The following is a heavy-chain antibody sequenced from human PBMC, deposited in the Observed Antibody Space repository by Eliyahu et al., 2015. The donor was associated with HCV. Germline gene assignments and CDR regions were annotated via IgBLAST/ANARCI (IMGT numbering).Heavy chain of an antibody. Sequence: EVQLLESGGGXVQPGGSLXLSCAGSGFXFSXYAMSWVRQXPGKGLEWVXGISGGGVNTYYADSVKGRFTISRDNSKNTLYLQMNSLRAEDTAIYHCAYYSYWYTTHRPNPFDNWGQGTLVTVSS. J-gene: IGHJ4*02. CDR1: GFXFSXYA. CDR3: AYYSYWYTTHRPNPFDN. D-gene: IGHD4-11*01. V-gene: IGHV3-23*01. CDR2: ISGGGVNT.